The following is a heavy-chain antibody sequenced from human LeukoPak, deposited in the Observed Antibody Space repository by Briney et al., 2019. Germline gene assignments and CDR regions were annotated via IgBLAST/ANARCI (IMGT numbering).Heavy chain of an antibody. J-gene: IGHJ4*02. D-gene: IGHD7-27*01. V-gene: IGHV4-59*01. CDR2: IYYSGST. Sequence: SETLSLTCTVAGYSISGYYWSWVRQPPGKGLEWVGYIYYSGSTNYNTSLKSRVTISLDTSKNQFSLKLNSVTAADTAVYYCARSLGHHDYWGQGTLVPVSS. CDR1: GYSISGYY. CDR3: ARSLGHHDY.